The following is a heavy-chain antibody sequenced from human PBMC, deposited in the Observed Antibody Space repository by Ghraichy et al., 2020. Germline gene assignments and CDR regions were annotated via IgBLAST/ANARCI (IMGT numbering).Heavy chain of an antibody. Sequence: LSLTCAASGFTLSSYDVNWVRQAPGKGLEWVSYISSTSSTIYYADSVKGRFTISRDSAKNSLYLQMNSLRAEDTAVFYCARDLLWPSYGMDVWGQGTTVTVSS. CDR1: GFTLSSYD. D-gene: IGHD1-26*01. CDR2: ISSTSSTI. V-gene: IGHV3-48*01. J-gene: IGHJ6*02. CDR3: ARDLLWPSYGMDV.